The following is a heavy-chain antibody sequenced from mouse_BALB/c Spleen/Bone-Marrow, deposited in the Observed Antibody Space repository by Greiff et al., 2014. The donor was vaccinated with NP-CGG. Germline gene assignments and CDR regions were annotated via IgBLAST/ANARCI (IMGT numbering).Heavy chain of an antibody. CDR2: IHYSGST. CDR3: ARGDRYEGWFAY. J-gene: IGHJ3*01. Sequence: VQLKESGPDLVKPSQSLSLTCTVTGYSITSGYSCHWIRQFPGNKLEWMGYIHYSGSTDYNPSLKSRISITRDTSKNQFFLQLKSWTNEDTATYYCARGDRYEGWFAYWGQGTLVTVSA. CDR1: GYSITSGYS. D-gene: IGHD2-14*01. V-gene: IGHV3-1*02.